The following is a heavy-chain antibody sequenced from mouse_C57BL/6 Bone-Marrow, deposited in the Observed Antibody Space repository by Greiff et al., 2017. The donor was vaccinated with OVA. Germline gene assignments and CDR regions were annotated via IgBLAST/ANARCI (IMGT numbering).Heavy chain of an antibody. V-gene: IGHV5-2*01. D-gene: IGHD2-5*01. Sequence: EVNVVESGGGLVQPGESLKLSCESNEYEFPSHDMSWVRKTPEKRLELVAAINSDGGSTYYPDTMERRFIISRDNTKKTLYLQMSSLRSEDTALYYCARRHYYSNFHFDYWGQGTTLTVSS. CDR1: EYEFPSHD. J-gene: IGHJ2*01. CDR3: ARRHYYSNFHFDY. CDR2: INSDGGST.